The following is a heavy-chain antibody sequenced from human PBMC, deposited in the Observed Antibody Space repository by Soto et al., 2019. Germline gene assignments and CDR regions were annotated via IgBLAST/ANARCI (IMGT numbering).Heavy chain of an antibody. Sequence: GGSLRLSCAASGFTFSSYAMSWVRQAPGKGLEWVSAISGSGGSTYYADSVKGRFTISRDNSKNRLYLQMNSLRAEDTAVYYCAKAPILTGYYEEVWYFDYWGQGTLVTVSS. V-gene: IGHV3-23*01. J-gene: IGHJ4*02. CDR3: AKAPILTGYYEEVWYFDY. CDR1: GFTFSSYA. CDR2: ISGSGGST. D-gene: IGHD3-9*01.